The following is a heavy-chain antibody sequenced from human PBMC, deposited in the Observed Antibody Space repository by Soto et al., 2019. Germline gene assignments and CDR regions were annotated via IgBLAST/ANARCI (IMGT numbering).Heavy chain of an antibody. D-gene: IGHD3-22*01. CDR1: GFFIRDVGYY. CDR2: IYYDGST. CDR3: ARDGYETGGYEPFFDY. V-gene: IGHV4-31*11. Sequence: QVYLQESGPGLVKPSQTLSLTCDVSGFFIRDVGYYWSWLRQQPGKVLEFIGYIYYDGSTFYNPSLKSRLIMSVDTSKNQFSLNLTSVTAADTAVYYCARDGYETGGYEPFFDYWGQGIMVTVST. J-gene: IGHJ4*02.